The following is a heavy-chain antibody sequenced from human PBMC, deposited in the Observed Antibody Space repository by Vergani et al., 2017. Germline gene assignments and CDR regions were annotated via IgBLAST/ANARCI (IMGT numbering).Heavy chain of an antibody. CDR2: INHSGST. V-gene: IGHV4-34*01. CDR1: GGSFSGYY. CDR3: ARGGGYCSSTSCYTFFGERYFDY. Sequence: QVQLQQWGAGLLKPSETLSLTCAVYGGSFSGYYWSWIRQPPGKGLEWIGDINHSGSTNYNPSLKSRVTISVDTSKNQFSLKLSSVTAADTAVYYCARGGGYCSSTSCYTFFGERYFDYWGQGTLVTVSS. J-gene: IGHJ4*02. D-gene: IGHD2-2*02.